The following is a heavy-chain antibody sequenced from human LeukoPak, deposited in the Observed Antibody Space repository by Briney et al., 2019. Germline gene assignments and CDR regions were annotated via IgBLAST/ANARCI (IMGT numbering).Heavy chain of an antibody. J-gene: IGHJ3*02. Sequence: PGGSLRLSCAASGFTFSSYAMTWVRQAPGKGLEWVSLISGGDNSTYYADSVKGRFTISRDNSKNTLYLQMNSLRAEDTAVYYCAKDIEGDYVWGSPCAFDIWGQGTMVTVSS. CDR1: GFTFSSYA. CDR3: AKDIEGDYVWGSPCAFDI. D-gene: IGHD3-16*01. V-gene: IGHV3-23*01. CDR2: ISGGDNST.